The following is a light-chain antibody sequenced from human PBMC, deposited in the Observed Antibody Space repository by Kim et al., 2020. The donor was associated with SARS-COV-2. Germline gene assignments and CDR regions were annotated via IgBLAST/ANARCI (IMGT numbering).Light chain of an antibody. CDR2: NTN. CDR1: SGSVSTAKY. V-gene: IGLV8-61*01. J-gene: IGLJ3*02. Sequence: TVVTQEPSFSVSPGGTVTLTCGLSSGSVSTAKYASWYQQTPGQPPRTLIYNTNSRSPGVPGRFSGSILGNKAALTITGAQADDESDYYCMLYLGSATWVFGGGTQLTVL. CDR3: MLYLGSATWV.